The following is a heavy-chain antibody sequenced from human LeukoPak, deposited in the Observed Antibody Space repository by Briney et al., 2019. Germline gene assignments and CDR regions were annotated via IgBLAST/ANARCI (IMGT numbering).Heavy chain of an antibody. V-gene: IGHV3-48*01. CDR1: GFTFSSYS. CDR2: ISSSGSTI. Sequence: GGSLRLSCAASGFTFSSYSMNWVRQAPGKGLEWVSYISSSGSTIYYADSVKGRFTISRDNSKNTLYLQMNSLRAEDTAVYYCAREGGYSGSYYYFDYWGQGTLVTVSS. CDR3: AREGGYSGSYYYFDY. D-gene: IGHD1-26*01. J-gene: IGHJ4*02.